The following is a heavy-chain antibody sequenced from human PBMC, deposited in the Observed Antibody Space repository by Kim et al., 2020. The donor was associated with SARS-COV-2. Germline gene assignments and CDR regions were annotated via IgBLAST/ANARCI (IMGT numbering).Heavy chain of an antibody. CDR3: AKSASGYSGYDRGGFDY. J-gene: IGHJ4*02. D-gene: IGHD5-12*01. CDR1: GFTFSSYA. V-gene: IGHV3-23*01. CDR2: ISGSGGST. Sequence: GGSLRLSCAASGFTFSSYAMSWVRQAPGKGLEWVSAISGSGGSTYYADSVKGRFTISRDNSKNTLYLQMNSLRAEDTAVYYCAKSASGYSGYDRGGFDYWGQGTLVTVSS.